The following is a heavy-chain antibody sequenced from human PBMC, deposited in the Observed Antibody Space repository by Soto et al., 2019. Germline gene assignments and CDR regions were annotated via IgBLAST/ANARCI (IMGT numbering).Heavy chain of an antibody. J-gene: IGHJ3*02. Sequence: GGSLRLSCAASGFTFSSYGMHWVRQAPGKGLEWVAVISYDGSNKYYADSVKGRFTISRDNSKNTLYLQMNSLRAEDTAVYYCAKPDHSGYDLGAFDIWGQGTMVTVSS. D-gene: IGHD5-12*01. CDR2: ISYDGSNK. CDR3: AKPDHSGYDLGAFDI. V-gene: IGHV3-30*18. CDR1: GFTFSSYG.